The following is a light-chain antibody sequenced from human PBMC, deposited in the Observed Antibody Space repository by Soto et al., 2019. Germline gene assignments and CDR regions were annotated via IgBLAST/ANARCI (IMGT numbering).Light chain of an antibody. J-gene: IGLJ3*02. CDR1: SSDVGAYNL. Sequence: QSALTQPASVSGSPGQSITVSCTGTSSDVGAYNLVSWYQQHPGKAPRLIIYEGTKRPSGISDRFSGSKSDNTASLTISGLQAEDEADYYCCSYAGSFTWVFGGGTKLTVL. CDR2: EGT. CDR3: CSYAGSFTWV. V-gene: IGLV2-23*01.